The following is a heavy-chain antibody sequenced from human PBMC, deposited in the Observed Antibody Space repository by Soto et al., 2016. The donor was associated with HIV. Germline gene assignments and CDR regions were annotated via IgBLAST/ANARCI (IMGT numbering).Heavy chain of an antibody. CDR2: INPNSGGT. Sequence: QVQLVQSGAEVKKPGASVKVSCKASGYTFTGYYMHWVRQAPGQGLEWMGWINPNSGGTNYAQKFQGGVTMTRDTSISTAYMELSRLRSDDTAVYYCARESSGYYYVGRWGYYGMDVWGQGTTVTVSS. J-gene: IGHJ6*02. CDR3: ARESSGYYYVGRWGYYGMDV. CDR1: GYTFTGYY. D-gene: IGHD3-22*01. V-gene: IGHV1-2*02.